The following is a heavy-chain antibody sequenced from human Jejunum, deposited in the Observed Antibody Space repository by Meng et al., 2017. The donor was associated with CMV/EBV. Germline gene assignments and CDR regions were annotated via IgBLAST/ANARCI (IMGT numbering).Heavy chain of an antibody. CDR3: AKFPIYDSSDHYDY. Sequence: VQGGESGGGGVPPGGSRRLSCATSGININYYGMHWVRQVPGKGLEWVAFIRHDGSDTYYADFVKGRFAISRDSFKDTLFLQMNSLGAEDTAMYYCAKFPIYDSSDHYDYWGQGTLVTVSS. CDR1: GININYYG. D-gene: IGHD3-22*01. J-gene: IGHJ4*02. V-gene: IGHV3-30*02. CDR2: IRHDGSDT.